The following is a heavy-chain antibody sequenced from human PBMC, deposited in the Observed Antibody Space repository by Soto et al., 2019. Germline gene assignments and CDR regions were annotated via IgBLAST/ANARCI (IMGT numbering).Heavy chain of an antibody. D-gene: IGHD6-19*01. CDR1: GFDVSDAW. CDR3: AKAGYTSAWYNAFEI. J-gene: IGHJ3*02. CDR2: IESTTDGGTT. Sequence: PGGSLRLSCAASGFDVSDAWMTWVRQAPGKGLEWVGRIESTTDGGTTDYAAPLKGRITISRDDSKNTLYLQMNSLRTEDTAVYYCAKAGYTSAWYNAFEIWGQGTMVTVSS. V-gene: IGHV3-15*04.